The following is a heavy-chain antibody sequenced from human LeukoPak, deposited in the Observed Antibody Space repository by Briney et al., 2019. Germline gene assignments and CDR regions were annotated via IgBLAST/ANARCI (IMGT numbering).Heavy chain of an antibody. CDR3: ARLMGDRTIYDS. CDR2: IKQEGSEK. V-gene: IGHV3-7*01. D-gene: IGHD1-26*01. Sequence: GGPLRLSCAASVFTFRRHRMSWVRQPPGDELEWVASIKQEGSEKYNVDSVRGRFTVSRDNAKNSLYLQMNSLRAEDTAVYFCARLMGDRTIYDSWGQGTLVTVSS. J-gene: IGHJ4*02. CDR1: VFTFRRHR.